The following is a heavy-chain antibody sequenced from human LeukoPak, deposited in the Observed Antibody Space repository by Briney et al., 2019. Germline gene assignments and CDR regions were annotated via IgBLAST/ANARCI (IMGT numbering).Heavy chain of an antibody. CDR3: ARQSGGSRY. D-gene: IGHD2-15*01. V-gene: IGHV4-39*01. J-gene: IGHJ4*02. CDR2: IYYSGST. Sequence: SETLSLTCTVSGASISSNSYYWGWIRQPPGKGLEWIGSIYYSGSTYYNPSLKSRVTISVDTSKNQFSLKLSSVTAADTAVYYCARQSGGSRYWGQGTLVTVSS. CDR1: GASISSNSYY.